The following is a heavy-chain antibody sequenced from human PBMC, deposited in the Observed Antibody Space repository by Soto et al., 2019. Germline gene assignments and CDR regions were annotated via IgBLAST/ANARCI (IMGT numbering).Heavy chain of an antibody. D-gene: IGHD3-10*01. CDR2: ISYDGNNQ. V-gene: IGHV3-30*18. CDR1: GLTFSSYV. Sequence: QVQLEESGGGVVQPGRSLRLSCVASGLTFSSYVMHWVRQAPGKGLEWVAVISYDGNNQYYVDSLKGRFTISRDNSKSTLDLQMNSLRAEDTAVYYCAKDGGLGFDYWGQGTLVTVSS. CDR3: AKDGGLGFDY. J-gene: IGHJ4*02.